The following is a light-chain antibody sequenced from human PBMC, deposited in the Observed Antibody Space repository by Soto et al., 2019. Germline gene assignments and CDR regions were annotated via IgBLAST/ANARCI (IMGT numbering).Light chain of an antibody. CDR1: QSVSSSY. J-gene: IGKJ2*01. CDR2: GAS. Sequence: EIVLTQSPGTLSLSPGERATLSCRASQSVSSSYLGWYQQKPGQAPRLLIYGASSRATAIPDRFSGSGSGTHFTLTISRLEPEDFAVYYCQQYGSSPMYTFGQGTKLEIK. CDR3: QQYGSSPMYT. V-gene: IGKV3-20*01.